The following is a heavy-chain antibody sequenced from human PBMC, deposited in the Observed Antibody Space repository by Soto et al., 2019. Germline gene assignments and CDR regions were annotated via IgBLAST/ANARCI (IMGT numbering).Heavy chain of an antibody. CDR3: ARHGTTVTVYRNERYNWFDP. Sequence: SETLSLTCTVSGGSISSSIYYWGWIRHPPGKGLEWIGSIYYSGSTYYNPSLKSRVTISVDTSKNQFSLKLSSVTAADTAVYYCARHGTTVTVYRNERYNWFDPWGQGTLVTVSS. V-gene: IGHV4-39*01. D-gene: IGHD4-17*01. J-gene: IGHJ5*02. CDR1: GGSISSSIYY. CDR2: IYYSGST.